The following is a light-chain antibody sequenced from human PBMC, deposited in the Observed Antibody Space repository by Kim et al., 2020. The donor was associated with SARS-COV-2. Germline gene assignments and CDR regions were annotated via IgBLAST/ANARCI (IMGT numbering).Light chain of an antibody. CDR3: QQYNSYPWT. V-gene: IGKV1-5*01. CDR2: DAS. Sequence: DLQMTQSPSTLSASVGDRVTITCRASQSISSWLAWYQQKPGKAPKLLIYDASSLESGVPSRFSGSRSGTEFTLTISSLQPDDFATYYCQQYNSYPWTFGQGTKVDIK. CDR1: QSISSW. J-gene: IGKJ1*01.